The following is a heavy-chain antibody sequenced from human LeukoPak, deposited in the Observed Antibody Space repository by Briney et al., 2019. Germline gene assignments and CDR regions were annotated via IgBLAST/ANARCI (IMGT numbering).Heavy chain of an antibody. CDR3: ARDLEMSGSSGTNWFDP. V-gene: IGHV1-18*01. CDR2: ISAYNGNT. D-gene: IGHD3-22*01. J-gene: IGHJ5*02. CDR1: GYTFTSYD. Sequence: GASVKVSCKASGYTFTSYDINWVRQATGQGLEWMGWISAYNGNTNYAQKLQGRVTMTTDTSTSTAYMELRSLRSDDTAVYYCARDLEMSGSSGTNWFDPWGQGTLVTVSS.